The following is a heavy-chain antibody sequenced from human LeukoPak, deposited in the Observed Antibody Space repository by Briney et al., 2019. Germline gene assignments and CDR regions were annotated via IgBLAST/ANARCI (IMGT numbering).Heavy chain of an antibody. V-gene: IGHV3-7*01. CDR3: ASIAYCGGDCYRANMDV. CDR1: GFTFSSYW. J-gene: IGHJ6*03. CDR2: IKQDGSEK. D-gene: IGHD2-21*01. Sequence: GGSLRLSCAASGFTFSSYWMSWVRQAPGKGLEWVANIKQDGSEKYYVDSVKGRFTISRGNAKNSLYLQMNSLRAEDTAVYYCASIAYCGGDCYRANMDVWGKGTTVTVSS.